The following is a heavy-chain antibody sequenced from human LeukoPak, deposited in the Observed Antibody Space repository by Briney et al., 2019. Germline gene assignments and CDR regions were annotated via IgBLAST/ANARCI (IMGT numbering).Heavy chain of an antibody. Sequence: SETLSLTCTVSGGSISSYYWSWIRQPPGKGLEWIGYIYYSGSTNYIPSLKSRVTISVDTSKNQFSLKLSSVTAADTAVYYCASGDGYNSPYGYWGQGTLVTVSS. CDR1: GGSISSYY. D-gene: IGHD5-24*01. CDR3: ASGDGYNSPYGY. V-gene: IGHV4-59*01. J-gene: IGHJ4*02. CDR2: IYYSGST.